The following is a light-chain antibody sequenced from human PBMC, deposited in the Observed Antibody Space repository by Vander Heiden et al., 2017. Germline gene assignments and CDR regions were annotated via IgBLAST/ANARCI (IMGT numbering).Light chain of an antibody. V-gene: IGKV3-20*01. CDR2: GTS. CDR1: QSISSSY. CDR3: QQYSSSPLT. Sequence: EIVLRQSPVTLSLSPGERATLSCRASQSISSSYLAWYQQKPGQAPRLLIHGTSSRATGIPDRFSGSGSGTDFTLTITRLEPEDFAVYYCQQYSSSPLTFGQGTKLEIK. J-gene: IGKJ2*01.